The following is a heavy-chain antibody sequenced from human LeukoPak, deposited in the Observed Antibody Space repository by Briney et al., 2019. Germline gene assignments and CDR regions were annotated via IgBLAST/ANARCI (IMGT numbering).Heavy chain of an antibody. CDR3: ASRITIFGVVTEGP. J-gene: IGHJ5*02. V-gene: IGHV4-39*01. D-gene: IGHD3-3*01. Sequence: SETLSLTCTVSGGSISSSSYYRGWIRQPPGKGLEWIGSIYYSGSTYYNPPLKSRVTISVDTSKNQFSLKLSSVTAADTAVYYCASRITIFGVVTEGPWGQGTLVTVSS. CDR2: IYYSGST. CDR1: GGSISSSSYY.